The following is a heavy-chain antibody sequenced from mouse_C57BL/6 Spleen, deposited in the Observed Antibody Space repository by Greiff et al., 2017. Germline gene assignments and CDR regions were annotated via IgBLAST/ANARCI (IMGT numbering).Heavy chain of an antibody. Sequence: VQLQQSGAELVTPGASVKISCKASGYAFSSYWMNWVKQRPGKGLEWIGQIYPGDGDTNYNGKFKGKATLTADKSSSTAYMQLSSLTSEDSAVYFCARAYYSNYGAMDYWGQGTSVTVSS. D-gene: IGHD2-5*01. V-gene: IGHV1-80*01. J-gene: IGHJ4*01. CDR2: IYPGDGDT. CDR3: ARAYYSNYGAMDY. CDR1: GYAFSSYW.